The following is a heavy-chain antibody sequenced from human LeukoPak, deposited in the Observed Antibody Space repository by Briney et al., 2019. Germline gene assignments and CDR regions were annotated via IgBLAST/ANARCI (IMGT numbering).Heavy chain of an antibody. D-gene: IGHD3-16*01. CDR3: ASHPYHENNAYLNH. J-gene: IGHJ4*02. CDR2: IKQDGSVK. V-gene: IGHV3-7*01. Sequence: GGSLRLSCAASGLPLSLYWMNWVRQAPGKGLEWVANIKQDGSVKHYVDSVKGRFTISRDNAKNSLFLQMDSLTAEDTAMYFCASHPYHENNAYLNHWGQGTLVTVSS. CDR1: GLPLSLYW.